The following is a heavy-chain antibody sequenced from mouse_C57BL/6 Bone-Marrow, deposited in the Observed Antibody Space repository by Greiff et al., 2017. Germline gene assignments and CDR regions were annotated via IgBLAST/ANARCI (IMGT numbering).Heavy chain of an antibody. J-gene: IGHJ1*03. D-gene: IGHD1-1*01. CDR1: GFTFSSYA. CDR2: ISSGGDYI. CDR3: TRDYYYGSSLSYWYFDV. Sequence: EVQLVESGEGLVKPGGSLKLSCAASGFTFSSYAMSWVRQTPEKRLEWVAYISSGGDYIYYADTVKGRFTISRDNARNTLYLQMSSLKSADTAMYYCTRDYYYGSSLSYWYFDVWGTGTTVTVSS. V-gene: IGHV5-9-1*02.